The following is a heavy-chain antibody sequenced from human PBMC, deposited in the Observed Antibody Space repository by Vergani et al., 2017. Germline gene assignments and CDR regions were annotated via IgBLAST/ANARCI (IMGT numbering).Heavy chain of an antibody. CDR3: ANSVIAGNVGVAYFGMDV. V-gene: IGHV3-30*02. Sequence: QVQILQSGGGVVQPGGSLRLSCTLSGFTLNTYGIHWVRQAPGKGLEWVSFIRYDGSSEYYADSVKGRFTISRDKSQNTVNLQMNSLRTEDTAVYFCANSVIAGNVGVAYFGMDVWGQGTTVTVSS. J-gene: IGHJ6*02. D-gene: IGHD2/OR15-2a*01. CDR2: IRYDGSSE. CDR1: GFTLNTYG.